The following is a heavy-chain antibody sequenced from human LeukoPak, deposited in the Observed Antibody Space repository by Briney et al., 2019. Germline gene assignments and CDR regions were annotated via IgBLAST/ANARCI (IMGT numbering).Heavy chain of an antibody. CDR2: IYPGDSDT. CDR3: ARTYCGSTSCPFDY. V-gene: IGHV5-51*01. J-gene: IGHJ4*02. CDR1: GYSFTNYW. Sequence: GESLKISCKGSGYSFTNYWIGWVRQMPGKGLEWMGIIYPGDSDTRYSPSFQGQVTISADKSISTAYLQWNSLKASGTAMYYCARTYCGSTSCPFDYWGQGTLDTVSS. D-gene: IGHD2-2*01.